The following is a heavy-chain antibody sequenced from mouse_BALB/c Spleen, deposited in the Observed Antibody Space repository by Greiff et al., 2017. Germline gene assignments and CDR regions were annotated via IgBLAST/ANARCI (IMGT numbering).Heavy chain of an antibody. J-gene: IGHJ2*01. V-gene: IGHV5-17*02. CDR3: ARQDYGSSFDY. CDR1: GFTFSSFG. D-gene: IGHD1-1*01. CDR2: ISSGSSTI. Sequence: EVHLVESGGGLVQPGGSRKLSCAASGFTFSSFGMHWVRQAPEKGLEWVAYISSGSSTIYYADTVKGRFTISRDNPKNTLFLQMTSLRSEDTAMYYCARQDYGSSFDYWGQGTTLTVSS.